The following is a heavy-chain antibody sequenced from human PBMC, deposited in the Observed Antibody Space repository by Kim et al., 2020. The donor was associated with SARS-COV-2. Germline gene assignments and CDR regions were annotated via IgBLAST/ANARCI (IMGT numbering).Heavy chain of an antibody. CDR3: ARFDATGAKYMDV. V-gene: IGHV4-59*08. Sequence: SETLSLTCTVSGDSISPYYWSWVRQPPGQGLEWIGYVHYSGRTNSSPSLKGRVTISVDRSKNQFSLNLRSVTAADTAVYYCARFDATGAKYMDVWGEGTT. D-gene: IGHD7-27*01. CDR1: GDSISPYY. CDR2: VHYSGRT. J-gene: IGHJ6*03.